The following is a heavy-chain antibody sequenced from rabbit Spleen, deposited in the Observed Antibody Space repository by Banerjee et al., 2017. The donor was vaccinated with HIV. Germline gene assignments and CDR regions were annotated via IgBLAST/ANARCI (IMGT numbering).Heavy chain of an antibody. CDR1: GVSLNDKDV. V-gene: IGHV1S45*01. J-gene: IGHJ4*01. Sequence: QQQLEESGGGLVKPEGSLTLTCKASGVSLNDKDVMCWVRQAPGKGLEWIACINAATAKPVYATWAKGRFTISRTSSTTVTLRMTSLTAADRAAYFCTRDAAGREDFNLWGPGTLVTVS. CDR3: TRDAAGREDFNL. D-gene: IGHD4-2*01. CDR2: INAATAKP.